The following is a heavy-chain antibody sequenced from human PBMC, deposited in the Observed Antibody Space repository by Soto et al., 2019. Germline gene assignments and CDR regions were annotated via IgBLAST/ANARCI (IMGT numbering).Heavy chain of an antibody. D-gene: IGHD6-13*01. CDR2: INPNSDVT. V-gene: IGHV1-2*02. Sequence: QVQLVQSAAEVRKPGASVKVSCKASEYTFNLYYIHWVRQAPGEGLEGMGWINPNSDVTNYAQKFQGRVTMTRDTSISTVYMDLSSLKSDDTAVYYCARGVSWYDYWGQGTLVTVS. CDR3: ARGVSWYDY. J-gene: IGHJ4*02. CDR1: EYTFNLYY.